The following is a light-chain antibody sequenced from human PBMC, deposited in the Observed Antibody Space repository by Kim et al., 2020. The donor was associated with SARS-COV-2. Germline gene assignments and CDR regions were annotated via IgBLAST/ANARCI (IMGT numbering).Light chain of an antibody. CDR2: DVS. V-gene: IGLV2-14*03. J-gene: IGLJ1*01. CDR1: SSDVGSYNY. Sequence: QSALTQPASVSGSPGQSITISCTGTSSDVGSYNYFSWYQQLPGKAPKLMIYDVSNRPSGLSNRFSGSKSGNTASLTISGLQAEDEADYYCTSYTSIGAYVFGTGTKVTVL. CDR3: TSYTSIGAYV.